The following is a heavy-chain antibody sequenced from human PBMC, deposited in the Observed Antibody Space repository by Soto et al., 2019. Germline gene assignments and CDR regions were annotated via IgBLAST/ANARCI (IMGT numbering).Heavy chain of an antibody. D-gene: IGHD5-12*01. V-gene: IGHV3-30-3*01. Sequence: ESGGGVVQPGRSLRLSCAASGFTFSTYAMHWVRQAPGKGLEWVALISYHGSKKYHADSVKGRFTISRDNSKNTLYLQMNSLRPEDTAVYFCARGGTDSTYYYGMDVWGQGTTVTVSS. CDR2: ISYHGSKK. CDR1: GFTFSTYA. J-gene: IGHJ6*02. CDR3: ARGGTDSTYYYGMDV.